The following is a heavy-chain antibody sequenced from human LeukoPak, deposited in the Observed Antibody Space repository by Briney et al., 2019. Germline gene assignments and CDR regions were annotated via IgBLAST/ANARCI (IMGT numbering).Heavy chain of an antibody. V-gene: IGHV4-59*01. D-gene: IGHD3-22*01. CDR1: GGSISSYY. CDR2: IYYSGST. J-gene: IGHJ3*02. CDR3: ARGRHTDSSGYYYVSYAFDI. Sequence: SETLSLTCTVSGGSISSYYWSWIRQPPGKGLEWIGYIYYSGSTNYNPFLKSRVTISVDTSKNQFSLKLSSVTAADTAVYYCARGRHTDSSGYYYVSYAFDIWGQGTMVTVSS.